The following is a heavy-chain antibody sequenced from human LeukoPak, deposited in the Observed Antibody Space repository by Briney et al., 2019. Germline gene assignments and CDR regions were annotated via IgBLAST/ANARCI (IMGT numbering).Heavy chain of an antibody. CDR1: GFTFGSYS. Sequence: GGSLRLSCAASGFTFGSYSMNWVRQAPGKGLEWVSSISSSSSYIYYADSVKGRFTISRDNAKNSLYLQMNSLRAEDTAVYYCARVLAWGATRGGFDYWGQGTLVTVSS. V-gene: IGHV3-21*01. CDR3: ARVLAWGATRGGFDY. J-gene: IGHJ4*02. CDR2: ISSSSSYI. D-gene: IGHD1-26*01.